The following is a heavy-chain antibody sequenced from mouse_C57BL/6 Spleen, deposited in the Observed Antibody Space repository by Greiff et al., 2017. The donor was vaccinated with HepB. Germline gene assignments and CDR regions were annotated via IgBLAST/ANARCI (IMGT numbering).Heavy chain of an antibody. J-gene: IGHJ4*01. Sequence: VQLQQSGAELVKPGASVKLSCTASGFNIKDYYMHWVKQRTEQGLEWIGRIDPEDGETKYAPKFQGKATITADTSSNTAYLQLSSLTSEDTAVYSCAHSTVVSHYAMDYWGQGTSVTVSS. V-gene: IGHV14-2*01. D-gene: IGHD1-1*01. CDR2: IDPEDGET. CDR3: AHSTVVSHYAMDY. CDR1: GFNIKDYY.